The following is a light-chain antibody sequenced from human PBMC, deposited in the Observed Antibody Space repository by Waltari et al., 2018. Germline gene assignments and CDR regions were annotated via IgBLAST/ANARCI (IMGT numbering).Light chain of an antibody. CDR3: QQYFSSPLS. V-gene: IGKV4-1*01. J-gene: IGKJ3*01. CDR1: SILHSSQNKNY. CDR2: AAS. Sequence: SILHSSQNKNYLAWYQQKSGQSPKLLIYAASTRESGVPDRFSGSGSGTDFTHTISGLQAEDVAVYYCQQYFSSPLSFGPGTKVDIK.